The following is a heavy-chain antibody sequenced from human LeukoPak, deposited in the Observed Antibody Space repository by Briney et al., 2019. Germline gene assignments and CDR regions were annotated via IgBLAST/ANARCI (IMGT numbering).Heavy chain of an antibody. Sequence: GGSLRLSCAASKSTFSNSWMSWVRQTPGKGLEWVAHIKPDGSEKYYVDSVKGRFTISRDNAENSLYLQMNSLRGEDTAVYFCAKGADYGRGGRLDYWGQGTLVTVSS. V-gene: IGHV3-7*01. CDR1: KSTFSNSW. CDR3: AKGADYGRGGRLDY. D-gene: IGHD4-17*01. CDR2: IKPDGSEK. J-gene: IGHJ4*02.